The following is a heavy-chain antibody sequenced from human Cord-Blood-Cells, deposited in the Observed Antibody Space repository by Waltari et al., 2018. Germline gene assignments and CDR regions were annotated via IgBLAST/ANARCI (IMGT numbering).Heavy chain of an antibody. CDR3: ARPNWDDAFDI. V-gene: IGHV3-48*03. Sequence: EVQLVESGGGLVQPGGSLRLSCAASGFTFGSYEMNWVRQATGKGREWVSYISSSGSTIYYADSVKGRFTISRDNAKNSLYLQMNSLRAEDTAVYYCARPNWDDAFDIWGQGTMVTVSS. D-gene: IGHD7-27*01. CDR2: ISSSGSTI. CDR1: GFTFGSYE. J-gene: IGHJ3*02.